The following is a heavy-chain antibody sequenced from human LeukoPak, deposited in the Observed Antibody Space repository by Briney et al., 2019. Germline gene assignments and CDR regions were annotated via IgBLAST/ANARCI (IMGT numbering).Heavy chain of an antibody. V-gene: IGHV4-34*01. CDR2: INHSGST. CDR3: ARERNYCSSTSCYGFFDY. D-gene: IGHD2-2*01. Sequence: SETLSLNCAVYGGSFSGYYWSWIRQPPGKGLEWIGEINHSGSTNYNPSLKSRVTISVDTSKNQFSLKLSSVTAADTAVYYCARERNYCSSTSCYGFFDYWGQGTLVTVSS. CDR1: GGSFSGYY. J-gene: IGHJ4*02.